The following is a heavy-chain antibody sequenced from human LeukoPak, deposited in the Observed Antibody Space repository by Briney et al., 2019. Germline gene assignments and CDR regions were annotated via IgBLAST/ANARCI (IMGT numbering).Heavy chain of an antibody. CDR3: AKDGYGSGSFDY. D-gene: IGHD3-10*01. J-gene: IGHJ4*02. CDR1: GYTFSSYA. Sequence: GGSLRLSCAASGYTFSSYAMSWVRQAPGKGLEWVSAISGSGGSTYYADSVKGRFTISRDNSKNTLYLQMNSLRAEDTAVYYCAKDGYGSGSFDYWGQGTLVTVS. V-gene: IGHV3-23*01. CDR2: ISGSGGST.